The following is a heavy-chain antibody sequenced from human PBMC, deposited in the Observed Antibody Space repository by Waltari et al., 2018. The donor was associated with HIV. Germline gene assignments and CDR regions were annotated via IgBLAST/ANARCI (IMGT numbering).Heavy chain of an antibody. D-gene: IGHD3-22*01. V-gene: IGHV2-5*02. CDR1: GFSLSTSGVG. Sequence: QITLKESGPTLVKPTQTLTLTCTFSGFSLSTSGVGVGWIRQPPGKALEWLALIYWDEDKSYSPSLKSKPTNTKETPKNQVVLKMTNMDPVDTATYYCAHGSFYSSGYYPDAFYIWGQRTMVTVSS. J-gene: IGHJ3*02. CDR2: IYWDEDK. CDR3: AHGSFYSSGYYPDAFYI.